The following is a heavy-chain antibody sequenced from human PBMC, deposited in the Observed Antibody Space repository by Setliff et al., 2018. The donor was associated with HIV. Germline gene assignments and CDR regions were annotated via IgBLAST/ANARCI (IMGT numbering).Heavy chain of an antibody. J-gene: IGHJ5*02. CDR1: GYSFSKYG. D-gene: IGHD2-2*01. CDR3: ARAQYQLLEPPTCNWFDP. Sequence: SVKVSCKASGYSFSKYGISWVRQAPGQGLEWMGGIIPILGIANYAQKFQDRVTITADKSTDTAYMELSSLRSEDTAVYYCARAQYQLLEPPTCNWFDPWGQGTLVTVSS. V-gene: IGHV1-69*10. CDR2: IIPILGIA.